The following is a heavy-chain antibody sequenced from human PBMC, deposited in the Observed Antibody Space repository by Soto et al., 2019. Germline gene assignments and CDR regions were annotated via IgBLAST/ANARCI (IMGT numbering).Heavy chain of an antibody. CDR1: GFSVITIVIC. CDR2: IDWDDDK. V-gene: IGHV2-70*01. D-gene: IGHD3-10*01. CDR3: ARGVRGVMNPDV. Sequence: SGPTLVNPTQTLTLTFTFSGFSVITIVICVSWIRQPPGKALEWLALIDWDDDKYYSTSLKTRLTISKDTSKNQVVLTMTNMDPVDTATYYCARGVRGVMNPDVWGQGTTVTVSS. J-gene: IGHJ6*02.